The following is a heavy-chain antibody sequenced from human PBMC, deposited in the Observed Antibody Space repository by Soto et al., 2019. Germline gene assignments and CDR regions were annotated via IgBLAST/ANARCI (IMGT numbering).Heavy chain of an antibody. D-gene: IGHD2-15*01. CDR1: GFTFSSYA. Sequence: GGSLRLSCAASGFTFSSYAMSWVHQAPGKGLEWVSAISGSGGSTYYADSVKGRFTISRDNSKNTLYLQMNSLRAEDTAVYYCAKPKDIVVVVARPFDYWGQGTLVTVSS. CDR2: ISGSGGST. V-gene: IGHV3-23*01. CDR3: AKPKDIVVVVARPFDY. J-gene: IGHJ4*02.